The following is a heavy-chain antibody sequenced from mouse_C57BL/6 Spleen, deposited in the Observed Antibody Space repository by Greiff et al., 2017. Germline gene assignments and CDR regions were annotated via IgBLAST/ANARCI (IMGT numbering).Heavy chain of an antibody. CDR3: ARAGYDGYLLHWFAY. V-gene: IGHV5-4*03. CDR2: ISDGGSYT. CDR1: GFTFSSYA. J-gene: IGHJ3*01. Sequence: EVKLMESGGGLVKPGGSLKLSCAASGFTFSSYAMSWVRQTPEKRLEWVATISDGGSYTYYPDNVKGRFTISRDNAKNNLYLQMSHLKSEDTAIYYCARAGYDGYLLHWFAYWGQGTLVTVSA. D-gene: IGHD2-3*01.